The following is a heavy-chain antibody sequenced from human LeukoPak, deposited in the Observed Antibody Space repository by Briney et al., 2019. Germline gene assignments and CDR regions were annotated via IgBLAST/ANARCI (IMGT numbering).Heavy chain of an antibody. V-gene: IGHV3-48*03. CDR2: ISSSDSTI. D-gene: IGHD5-12*01. CDR1: GFTFSSYE. J-gene: IGHJ4*02. CDR3: TSRVGFIVATIVDY. Sequence: GGSLRLSCAASGFTFSSYEMNWVRQAPGKGLEWVSYISSSDSTIYYADSVKGRFTISRDNAKNSLYLQMNSLKTEDTAVYYCTSRVGFIVATIVDYWGQGTLVTVSS.